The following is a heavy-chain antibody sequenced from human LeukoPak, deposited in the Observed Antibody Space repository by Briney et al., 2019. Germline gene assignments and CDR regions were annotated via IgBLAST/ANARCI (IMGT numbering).Heavy chain of an antibody. CDR3: AKVLSGSQDY. CDR1: GFTFSSYA. D-gene: IGHD1-26*01. Sequence: GECLRLSCAASGFTFSSYALSWVRQAPGKGLEWVSTIVGGVDSTYYADSVKGRFTISRDNSKNTVYLQMNSLRAEDTAVYYCAKVLSGSQDYWGQGTLVTVS. J-gene: IGHJ4*02. CDR2: IVGGVDST. V-gene: IGHV3-23*01.